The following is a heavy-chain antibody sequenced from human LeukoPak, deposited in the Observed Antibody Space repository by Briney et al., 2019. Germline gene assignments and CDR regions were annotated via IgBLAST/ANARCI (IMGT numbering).Heavy chain of an antibody. Sequence: PGGSLRLSCAASGFTFSSYEMNWVRQAPGKGLEGVSYISSSGSTIYYADSVKGRFTISRDNAKNSLYLQMNSLRAEDTAVYYCARKFGGSYYYFDYWGQGTLVTVSS. CDR1: GFTFSSYE. D-gene: IGHD1-26*01. J-gene: IGHJ4*02. V-gene: IGHV3-48*03. CDR2: ISSSGSTI. CDR3: ARKFGGSYYYFDY.